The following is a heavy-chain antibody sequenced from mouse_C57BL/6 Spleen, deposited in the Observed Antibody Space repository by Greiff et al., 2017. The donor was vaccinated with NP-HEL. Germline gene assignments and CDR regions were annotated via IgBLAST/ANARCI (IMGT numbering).Heavy chain of an antibody. Sequence: VQLQQSGAELAKPGASVKLSCKASGYTFTSYWMHWVKQRPGQGLEWIGYINPSSGYTKYNQKFKDKAKLTADKSSSTAYMQLSSLTYEDSAVYYCASRGDSSGPYYYAMDYWGQGTSVTVSS. CDR2: INPSSGYT. CDR1: GYTFTSYW. D-gene: IGHD3-2*02. CDR3: ASRGDSSGPYYYAMDY. V-gene: IGHV1-7*01. J-gene: IGHJ4*01.